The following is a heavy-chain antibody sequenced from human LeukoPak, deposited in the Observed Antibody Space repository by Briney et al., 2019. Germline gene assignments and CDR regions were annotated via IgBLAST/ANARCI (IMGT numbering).Heavy chain of an antibody. D-gene: IGHD3-16*01. V-gene: IGHV1-2*02. CDR3: ARADRLHGGPYLIGP. Sequence: ASVKVSCKTSGYSFTDYYMNWVRQAPGQGLEWMGWINPNSGGTSSAQKFQGRVTMTRDTSITTVYMEVNWLTSDDTAMYYCARADRLHGGPYLIGPWGQGTLVTVSS. CDR1: GYSFTDYY. CDR2: INPNSGGT. J-gene: IGHJ5*02.